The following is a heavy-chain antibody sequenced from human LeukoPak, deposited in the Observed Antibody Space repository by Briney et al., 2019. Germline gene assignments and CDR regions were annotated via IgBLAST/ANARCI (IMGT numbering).Heavy chain of an antibody. Sequence: DLTEALFLTCTVPRGPISSYFWSSIQQTPGKGLEWNGPNYYSGSTNYNPSLKSRVTISVDTSKNQFSLKLSSVTAADTAVYYCARSISSIAARRFWFDPWGQGTLVTVSS. D-gene: IGHD6-6*01. J-gene: IGHJ5*02. CDR3: ARSISSIAARRFWFDP. CDR2: NYYSGST. CDR1: RGPISSYF. V-gene: IGHV4-59*08.